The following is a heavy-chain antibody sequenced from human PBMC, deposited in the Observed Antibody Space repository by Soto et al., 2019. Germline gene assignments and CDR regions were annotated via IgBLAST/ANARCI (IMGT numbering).Heavy chain of an antibody. CDR2: IHAVNGYT. Sequence: QVQLVQSGAQVTKPGASVKVSCKSSGYTFDNYALHWVRQAPGRRLEWMGWIHAVNGYTKYSQSFQGRVTITRDPSASTVHMDLSSLRSEDTAVYYCARVQYSGSDFKLAFEIWGQWTMVTVSS. CDR3: ARVQYSGSDFKLAFEI. J-gene: IGHJ3*02. D-gene: IGHD5-12*01. CDR1: GYTFDNYA. V-gene: IGHV1-3*01.